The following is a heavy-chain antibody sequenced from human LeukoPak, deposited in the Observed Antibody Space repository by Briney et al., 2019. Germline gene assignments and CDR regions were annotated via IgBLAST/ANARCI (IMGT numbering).Heavy chain of an antibody. Sequence: GASVKVSCKASGYTFTSYGISWVRQAPGQGLEWMGWISAYNGNTNYAQKFQGRVTMTRDTSTSTVYMELSSLRSEDTAVYYCARISYPAGFDYWGQGTLVTVSS. CDR3: ARISYPAGFDY. CDR2: ISAYNGNT. CDR1: GYTFTSYG. J-gene: IGHJ4*02. V-gene: IGHV1-18*01.